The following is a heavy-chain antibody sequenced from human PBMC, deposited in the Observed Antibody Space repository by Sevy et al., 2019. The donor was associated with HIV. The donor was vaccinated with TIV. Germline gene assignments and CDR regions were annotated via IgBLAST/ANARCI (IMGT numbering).Heavy chain of an antibody. D-gene: IGHD3-22*01. CDR1: GGSISSYY. J-gene: IGHJ4*02. CDR3: ARGGDYDSSGYYYGTVPFDY. CDR2: IYTSGST. V-gene: IGHV4-4*07. Sequence: SETLSLTCTVSGGSISSYYWSWIRQPAGKGLEWIGRIYTSGSTNYNPPLKSRVTMSVDTSKNQFSLKLSSVTAADTAVYYCARGGDYDSSGYYYGTVPFDYWGQGTLVTVSS.